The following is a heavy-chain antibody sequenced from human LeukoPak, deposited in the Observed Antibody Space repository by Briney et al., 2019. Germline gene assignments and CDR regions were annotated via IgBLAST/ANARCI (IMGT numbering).Heavy chain of an antibody. V-gene: IGHV3-7*01. CDR2: IKQDGSEK. J-gene: IGHJ4*02. CDR3: AREEGKHIVVVTAISFDY. Sequence: GGSLRLSCAASGFTFSSYWMSWVRQAPGKGLEWVADIKQDGSEKYYVDSVKDRFTISRDNAKNSLYLQMNSLRAEDTAVYYCAREEGKHIVVVTAISFDYWGQGTLVTVSS. D-gene: IGHD2-21*02. CDR1: GFTFSSYW.